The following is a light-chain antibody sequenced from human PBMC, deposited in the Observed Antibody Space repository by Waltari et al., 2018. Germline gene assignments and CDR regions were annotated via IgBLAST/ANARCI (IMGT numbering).Light chain of an antibody. V-gene: IGKV4-1*01. Sequence: DIVMTQSPDSLAVSLGERATINCKSSQSVLYTSNNRNYFGWYQQKPGQPPKLLISWASTRESGVPERFSGSGSGTDFTLTSSSLQAEDVAVYYCQQYHSIPWTFGQGTKVEIK. CDR1: QSVLYTSNNRNY. CDR3: QQYHSIPWT. J-gene: IGKJ1*01. CDR2: WAS.